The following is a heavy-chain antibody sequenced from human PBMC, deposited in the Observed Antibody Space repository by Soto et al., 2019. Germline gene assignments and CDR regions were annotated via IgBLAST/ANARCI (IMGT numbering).Heavy chain of an antibody. D-gene: IGHD4-17*01. CDR1: GFTVSSNY. V-gene: IGHV3-53*04. CDR2: IYSGGDT. CDR3: ERAWKSPAVTPLIPGAFDI. J-gene: IGHJ3*02. Sequence: EVQLVESGGDLVQPGGSLTLSCVASGFTVSSNYLSWGRQAPGKGLEWVSVIYSGGDTYYADSVKARFTISRHNYMKTLYRQMTSLRVEDTAVYYCERAWKSPAVTPLIPGAFDIWRQGTMVTVSS.